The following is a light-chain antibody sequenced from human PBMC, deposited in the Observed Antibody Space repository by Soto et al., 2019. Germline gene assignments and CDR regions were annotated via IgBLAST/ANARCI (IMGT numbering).Light chain of an antibody. CDR3: HQYGISPPELT. CDR1: QSVSSSY. J-gene: IGKJ4*01. CDR2: GAS. V-gene: IGKV3-20*01. Sequence: EIVLTQSPGTLSLSPGERATLSCRASQSVSSSYLAWFQQKPGQAPRLLIYGASSRATGIPDRFSGSGSGTDFTLTISRLEPEDFALYYCHQYGISPPELTFGGGTKVEIK.